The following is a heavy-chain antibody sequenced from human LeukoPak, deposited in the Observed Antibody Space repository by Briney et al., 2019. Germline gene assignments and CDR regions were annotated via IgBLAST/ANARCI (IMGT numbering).Heavy chain of an antibody. CDR1: GFTFDDYG. J-gene: IGHJ3*02. D-gene: IGHD5-24*01. V-gene: IGHV3-21*01. CDR3: ARGDGYNYGAFDI. CDR2: ISSSSSYI. Sequence: PGGSLRLSCAASGFTFDDYGMCWVRQAPGKGLEWVSSISSSSSYIYYADSVKGRFTISRDNAKNSLYLQMNSLRAEDTAVYYCARGDGYNYGAFDIWGQGTMVTVSS.